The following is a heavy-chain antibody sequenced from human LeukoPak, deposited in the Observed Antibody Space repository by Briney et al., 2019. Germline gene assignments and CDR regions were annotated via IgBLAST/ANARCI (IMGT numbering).Heavy chain of an antibody. V-gene: IGHV3-7*01. CDR2: IKQDGSEK. CDR3: ARQHSSGWYGLGYFDY. J-gene: IGHJ4*02. Sequence: EGSLRLSCAASGFTFSSYWMSWVRQAPGKGLEWVANIKQDGSEKYYVDSVKGRFTISRDNAKNSLYLQMNSLRAEDTAVYYCARQHSSGWYGLGYFDYWGQGTLVTVSS. CDR1: GFTFSSYW. D-gene: IGHD6-19*01.